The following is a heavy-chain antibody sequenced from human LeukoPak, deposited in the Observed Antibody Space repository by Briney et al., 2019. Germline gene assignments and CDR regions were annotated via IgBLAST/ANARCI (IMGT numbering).Heavy chain of an antibody. CDR3: AKDTYDFGSGTYPPDY. Sequence: PGGSLRLSCAASGFTFRNYAVHWVRQAPGEGLEWVGDISYEGSNKYYADSVKGRFTISRDNSKNTLYLQMNSLRTEDTAVYYCAKDTYDFGSGTYPPDYWGQGTLVTVPS. J-gene: IGHJ4*02. V-gene: IGHV3-30*18. CDR2: ISYEGSNK. D-gene: IGHD3-10*01. CDR1: GFTFRNYA.